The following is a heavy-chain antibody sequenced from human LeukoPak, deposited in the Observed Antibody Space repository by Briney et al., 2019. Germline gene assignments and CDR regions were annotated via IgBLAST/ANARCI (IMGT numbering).Heavy chain of an antibody. CDR1: GGSFSGYY. Sequence: SETLSLTCAVYGGSFSGYYWSWLRQPPGKGLEWIGEINHSGSTNYNPSLKSRVTISVDTSKNQFSLKLSSVTAADTAVYYCARRRSGSYLSWFDPWGQGTLVTVSS. V-gene: IGHV4-34*01. J-gene: IGHJ5*02. CDR2: INHSGST. CDR3: ARRRSGSYLSWFDP. D-gene: IGHD1-26*01.